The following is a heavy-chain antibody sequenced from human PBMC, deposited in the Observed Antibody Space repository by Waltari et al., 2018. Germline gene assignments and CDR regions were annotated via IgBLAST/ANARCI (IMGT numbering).Heavy chain of an antibody. CDR1: GATFSNYA. V-gene: IGHV1-69*12. Sequence: QVQLVQSGAEVKKPVSSVKVSCKASGATFSNYAIRSVRQAPGQGLEWMGGIIPIFGTANYAQKFQGRVTITADESTSTAYMELSSLRSEDTAVYYCARGGLDWFDPWGQGTLVTVSS. J-gene: IGHJ5*02. CDR3: ARGGLDWFDP. CDR2: IIPIFGTA.